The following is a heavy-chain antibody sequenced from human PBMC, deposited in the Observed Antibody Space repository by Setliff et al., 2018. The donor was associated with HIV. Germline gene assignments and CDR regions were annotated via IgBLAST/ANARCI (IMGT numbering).Heavy chain of an antibody. V-gene: IGHV4-39*07. CDR3: ARGLRSSTYYYYYYMDV. J-gene: IGHJ6*03. D-gene: IGHD6-6*01. CDR2: FYYSWNT. Sequence: PSETLSLTCTVSGASIGRRSDCWGWIRQPPGKGLELIGSFYYSWNTYYNPSLKSRVTISVDTSKNQFSLKLSSVTAADTAVYYCARGLRSSTYYYYYYMDVWGKGTTVTVSS. CDR1: GASIGRRSDC.